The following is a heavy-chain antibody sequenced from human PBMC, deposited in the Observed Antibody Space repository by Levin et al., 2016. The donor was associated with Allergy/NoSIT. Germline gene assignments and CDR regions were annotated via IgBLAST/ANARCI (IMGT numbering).Heavy chain of an antibody. J-gene: IGHJ3*02. V-gene: IGHV3-30*04. CDR3: ARVSGRYGGNLDLGAFDI. D-gene: IGHD4-23*01. CDR2: ISYDGSNK. Sequence: VRQAPGKGLEWVAVISYDGSNKYYADSVKGRFTISRDNSKNTLYLQMNSLRAEDTAAYYCARVSGRYGGNLDLGAFDIWGQGTMVTVSS.